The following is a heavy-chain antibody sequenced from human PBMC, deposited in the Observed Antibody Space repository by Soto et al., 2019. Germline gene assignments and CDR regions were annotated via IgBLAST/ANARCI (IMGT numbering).Heavy chain of an antibody. CDR2: LDPEEGET. V-gene: IGHV1-24*01. CDR1: GNTLIELS. J-gene: IGHJ4*02. CDR3: ATVDGLRLRGFDY. Sequence: QVQLVQSGAEVKKPGASVKVSCKVSGNTLIELSMHWVRQAPGKGLEWMGGLDPEEGETIYAQKFQGRITMTEDTSTGTTYMELISLSSEDTAVYYCATVDGLRLRGFDYWGQGTLVTVSS. D-gene: IGHD4-17*01.